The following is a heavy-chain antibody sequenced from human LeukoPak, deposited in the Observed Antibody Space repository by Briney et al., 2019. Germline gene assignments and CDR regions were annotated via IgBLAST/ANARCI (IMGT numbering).Heavy chain of an antibody. CDR1: GFTFSSYS. Sequence: PGGSLRLSCAASGFTFSSYSMNWVRQAPGKGLEWVSSISGTSSYIYYADSVKGRFTISRDNAKNSLYLQMNSLRAEDTAVYYCARDLLAARLFGYWGQGTLVTVSS. J-gene: IGHJ4*02. V-gene: IGHV3-21*01. CDR2: ISGTSSYI. CDR3: ARDLLAARLFGY. D-gene: IGHD3-3*02.